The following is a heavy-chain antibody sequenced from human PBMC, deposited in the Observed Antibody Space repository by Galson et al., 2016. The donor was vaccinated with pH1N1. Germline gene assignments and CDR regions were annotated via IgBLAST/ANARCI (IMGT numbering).Heavy chain of an antibody. D-gene: IGHD1-26*01. CDR1: GDSISSGTYY. CDR2: IYTSGTT. CDR3: PSLVRGSYPDPLYYFDF. V-gene: IGHV4-61*02. J-gene: IGHJ4*02. Sequence: LSLTCTVSGDSISSGTYYWSWIRQPAGKGLEWIGRIYTSGTTNYNPSLQSRVTISVDTSENQFSLRLSSVTAADTAVYYCPSLVRGSYPDPLYYFDFWGLGTLVTVSS.